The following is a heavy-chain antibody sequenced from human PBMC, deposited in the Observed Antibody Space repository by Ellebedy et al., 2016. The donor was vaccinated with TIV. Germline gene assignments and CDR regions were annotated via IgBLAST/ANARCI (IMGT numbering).Heavy chain of an antibody. CDR1: GFTFSSYS. D-gene: IGHD6-13*01. CDR3: ARVGEQQLVEPNGYYFDY. CDR2: ISSSSSTI. J-gene: IGHJ4*02. V-gene: IGHV3-48*01. Sequence: GESLKISCAASGFTFSSYSMNWVRQAPGKGLEWVSYISSSSSTIYYADSVKGRFTISRDNAKNSLYLQMNSLRAEDTAVYYCARVGEQQLVEPNGYYFDYWGQGTLVTVSS.